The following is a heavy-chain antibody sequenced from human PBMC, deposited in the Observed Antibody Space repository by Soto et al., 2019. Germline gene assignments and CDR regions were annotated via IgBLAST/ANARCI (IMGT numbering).Heavy chain of an antibody. CDR2: ISAYNSNT. CDR3: VRDAYCSGSRPQY. Sequence: QVQRVQSGAEVKKPGASVNVSCKASGYTFTNYGISWVRQAPGQGLELMGWISAYNSNTNYAQQLQGRITMTTDTSTRTAYMELRSLTSDDTAVYYCVRDAYCSGSRPQYWGQRTLVTASS. J-gene: IGHJ4*02. V-gene: IGHV1-18*01. D-gene: IGHD3-10*01. CDR1: GYTFTNYG.